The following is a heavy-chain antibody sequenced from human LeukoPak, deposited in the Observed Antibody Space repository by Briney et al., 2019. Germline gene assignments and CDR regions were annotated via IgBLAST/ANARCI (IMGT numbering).Heavy chain of an antibody. Sequence: GGSLRLSCAASGFTFSSYGMHWVRQAPGKGLEWVAVIWYDGSNKYYADSVRGRFTISRDNSKNTLYLQMNSLRAEDTAVYYCARAHSGSGWYLMGGYWGQGTLVTVSS. J-gene: IGHJ4*02. CDR2: IWYDGSNK. D-gene: IGHD6-19*01. CDR3: ARAHSGSGWYLMGGY. V-gene: IGHV3-33*01. CDR1: GFTFSSYG.